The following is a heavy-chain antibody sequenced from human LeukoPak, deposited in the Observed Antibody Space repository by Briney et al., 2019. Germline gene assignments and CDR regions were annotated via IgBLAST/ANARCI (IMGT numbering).Heavy chain of an antibody. Sequence: PGGSLRLSCAASGFTFSSYAMSWVRQAPGKGLEWVSAISGSGGSTYYADSVKGRFTISRDNSKNTLYLQMNSLRAEVTAVYYCAKDRRRYCSGGSCYQSDYWGQGTLVTVSS. CDR1: GFTFSSYA. J-gene: IGHJ4*02. V-gene: IGHV3-23*01. CDR2: ISGSGGST. D-gene: IGHD2-15*01. CDR3: AKDRRRYCSGGSCYQSDY.